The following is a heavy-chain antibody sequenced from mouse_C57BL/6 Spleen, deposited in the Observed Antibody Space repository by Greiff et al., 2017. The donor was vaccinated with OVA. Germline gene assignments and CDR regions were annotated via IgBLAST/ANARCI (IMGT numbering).Heavy chain of an antibody. J-gene: IGHJ3*01. CDR3: ASELRRSPALSY. Sequence: QVQLQQPGAELVKPGASVKLSCKASGYTFTSYWMHWVKQRPGQGLEWIGKIHPNSGSTNYNEKFKSKATLTVDKSSSTAYMQLSSLTSEDSAVYYCASELRRSPALSYWGQGTLVTVSA. D-gene: IGHD1-1*01. CDR2: IHPNSGST. CDR1: GYTFTSYW. V-gene: IGHV1-64*01.